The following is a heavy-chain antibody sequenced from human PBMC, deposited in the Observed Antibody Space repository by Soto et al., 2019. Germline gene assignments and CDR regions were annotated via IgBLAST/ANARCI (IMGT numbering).Heavy chain of an antibody. CDR2: TYYRSRWYN. Sequence: SQTLSLTCAISGDSVSSNSAAWNWIRLSPSRGLEWLARTYYRSRWYNDYAVSVRSRITVNPDTSRNQFSLQLTSVTPEDTAVYYCAGTTSHQWYYMDVWGKGTTVTVSS. J-gene: IGHJ6*03. CDR3: AGTTSHQWYYMDV. D-gene: IGHD1-7*01. CDR1: GDSVSSNSAA. V-gene: IGHV6-1*01.